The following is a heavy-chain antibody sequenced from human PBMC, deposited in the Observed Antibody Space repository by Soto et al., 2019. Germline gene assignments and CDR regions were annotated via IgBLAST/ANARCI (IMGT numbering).Heavy chain of an antibody. CDR2: ISYDGSNK. V-gene: IGHV3-30*18. Sequence: PVGSLRLSCAASGFTFSSYGMHWVRQAPGKGLEWVAVISYDGSNKYYADSVKGRFTISRDNSKNTLYLQMNSLRAEDTAVYYCAKLSGGYYYDSSGYYLGAFDTWGQGTMVTVSS. J-gene: IGHJ3*02. D-gene: IGHD3-22*01. CDR3: AKLSGGYYYDSSGYYLGAFDT. CDR1: GFTFSSYG.